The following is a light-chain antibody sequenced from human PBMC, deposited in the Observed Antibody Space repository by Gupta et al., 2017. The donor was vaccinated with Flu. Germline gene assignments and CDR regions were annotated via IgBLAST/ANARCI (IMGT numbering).Light chain of an antibody. CDR1: QSVGNY. J-gene: IGKJ5*01. CDR3: QQRSNWPPIT. CDR2: DSS. Sequence: EIVLTQSPATLPLSPGERATLSCRASQSVGNYLAWYQQKPGQAPRLLIYDSSNRATGIPARFSGRGSGTDFTLTITSLEPEDFAVYYCQQRSNWPPITFGQGTRLEIK. V-gene: IGKV3-11*01.